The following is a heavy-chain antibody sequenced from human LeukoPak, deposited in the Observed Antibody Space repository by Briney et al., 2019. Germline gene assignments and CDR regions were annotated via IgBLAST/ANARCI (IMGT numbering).Heavy chain of an antibody. CDR2: IYYSGST. V-gene: IGHV4-39*01. CDR1: GGSISSSSYY. Sequence: PSETLSLTCTVSGGSISSSSYYWGWIRQPPGKGLEWIGSIYYSGSTYYNPSLKSRVTISVDTSKNQFSLKLSSVTAADTAVYYCASWYYYDSSGYYWEYFQHWGQGTLATVSP. CDR3: ASWYYYDSSGYYWEYFQH. D-gene: IGHD3-22*01. J-gene: IGHJ1*01.